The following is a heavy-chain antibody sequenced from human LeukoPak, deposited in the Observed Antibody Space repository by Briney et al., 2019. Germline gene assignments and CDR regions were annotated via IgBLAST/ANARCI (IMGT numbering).Heavy chain of an antibody. Sequence: GASVKVSCKASGGTFSSYAISCVSQTPGAGREWMGGIIPIFGTANYAQKFQGRVTITTDESTSTAYMELSSLRSEDTAVYYCARFSSSWYIFDYWGQGTLVTVSS. CDR1: GGTFSSYA. V-gene: IGHV1-69*05. J-gene: IGHJ4*02. CDR2: IIPIFGTA. D-gene: IGHD6-13*01. CDR3: ARFSSSWYIFDY.